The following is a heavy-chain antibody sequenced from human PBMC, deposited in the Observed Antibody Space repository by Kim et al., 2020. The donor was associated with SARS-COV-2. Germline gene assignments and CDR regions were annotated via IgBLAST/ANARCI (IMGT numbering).Heavy chain of an antibody. V-gene: IGHV3-74*03. CDR2: IIIYFFYI. Sequence: GGSLRLSFAASLFYFITSFIHFFLQSPFNFLFFFSLIIIYFFYITYAYSFNFLFTISIYNAKNTLYLQMNGLRTEDTAVYYCAKVGDYDSSGFYAFFRSWGQGTRVTVSS. J-gene: IGHJ5*02. CDR1: LFYFITSF. CDR3: AKVGDYDSSGFYAFFRS. D-gene: IGHD3-22*01.